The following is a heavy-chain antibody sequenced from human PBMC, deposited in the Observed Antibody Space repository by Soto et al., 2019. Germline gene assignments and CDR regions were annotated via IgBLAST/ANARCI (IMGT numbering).Heavy chain of an antibody. D-gene: IGHD3-3*01. CDR2: ISGSGCST. J-gene: IGHJ4*02. CDR1: GFTVSSYA. Sequence: EVQRLESGGGLVQPGGSPPLSCVASGFTVSSYAMSWIRQAPGKGLEWLSVISGSGCSTYYADSAKGRFPITRDNSKSTLDQQMNSLRAEGTGVYYSAKIAQGITIFGVAKAYYFDYWGQGTLVTVSS. V-gene: IGHV3-23*01. CDR3: AKIAQGITIFGVAKAYYFDY.